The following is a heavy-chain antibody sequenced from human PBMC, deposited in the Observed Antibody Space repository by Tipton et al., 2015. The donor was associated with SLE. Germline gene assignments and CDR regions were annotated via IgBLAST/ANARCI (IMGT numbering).Heavy chain of an antibody. J-gene: IGHJ4*02. CDR3: ARAYSSRGFDY. CDR1: GFTFDDYA. CDR2: ISWNGASI. V-gene: IGHV3-9*01. D-gene: IGHD6-13*01. Sequence: SLRLSCAASGFTFDDYAMHWVRQAPGKGLEWVSGISWNGASIGYADSVNGRFTISRDNAKNSLYLQMNSLRAEDTAVYYCARAYSSRGFDYWGQGTLVTVSS.